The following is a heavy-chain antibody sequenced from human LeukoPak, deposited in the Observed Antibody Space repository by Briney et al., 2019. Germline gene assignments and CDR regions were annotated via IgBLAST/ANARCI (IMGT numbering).Heavy chain of an antibody. J-gene: IGHJ4*02. Sequence: GASLRLSCAASGFSFRTYAMGWVRQAPGKGLEWVSTVSEGGVLTYYAASVKGRFTVSRDNSKNTLYLQMNSLRAEDTAVYYCAKEGRPNSGGGYYDYWGQGTRVTVSS. CDR3: AKEGRPNSGGGYYDY. D-gene: IGHD3-22*01. V-gene: IGHV3-23*01. CDR2: VSEGGVLT. CDR1: GFSFRTYA.